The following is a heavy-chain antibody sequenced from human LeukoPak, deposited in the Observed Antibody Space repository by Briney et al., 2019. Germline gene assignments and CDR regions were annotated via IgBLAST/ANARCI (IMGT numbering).Heavy chain of an antibody. Sequence: GESLKISCKGSGYSFTSYWIGWVRQMPGKGLEWMGIIYPGDSNTRYSPSFQGQVTISADKSISTAYLQWNSLKASDTAMYYCARHPCSSPTCYYYFFDYWGQGTLVTVSS. V-gene: IGHV5-51*01. J-gene: IGHJ4*02. CDR1: GYSFTSYW. CDR2: IYPGDSNT. D-gene: IGHD2-2*01. CDR3: ARHPCSSPTCYYYFFDY.